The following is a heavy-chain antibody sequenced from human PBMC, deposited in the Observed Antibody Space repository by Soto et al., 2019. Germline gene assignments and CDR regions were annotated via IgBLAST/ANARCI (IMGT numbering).Heavy chain of an antibody. D-gene: IGHD5-12*01. CDR3: ARGAFNIVATRAYGMDV. J-gene: IGHJ6*02. CDR2: IWYDGSNK. Sequence: GGSLRLSCAASGFTFSSYGMHWVRQAPGKGLEWVAVIWYDGSNKYYADSVKGRFTISRDNSKSTLYLQMSSLRAEDTAVYYCARGAFNIVATRAYGMDVWGQGTTVTVSS. CDR1: GFTFSSYG. V-gene: IGHV3-33*01.